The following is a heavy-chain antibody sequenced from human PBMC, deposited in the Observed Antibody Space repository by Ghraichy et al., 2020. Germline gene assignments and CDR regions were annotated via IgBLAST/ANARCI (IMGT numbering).Heavy chain of an antibody. CDR1: GFTFSSHA. V-gene: IGHV3-23*01. CDR2: LSNSGDNT. D-gene: IGHD2-15*01. J-gene: IGHJ5*01. CDR3: AKRYWTGDCILPFDS. Sequence: GESLNISCAASGFTFSSHAMSWVRQAPGKGLEWVSGLSNSGDNTYYADSVKGRFTISRDNSKNTLYLQMNSLRVEDTAQYYCAKRYWTGDCILPFDSWGHGTLVTVSS.